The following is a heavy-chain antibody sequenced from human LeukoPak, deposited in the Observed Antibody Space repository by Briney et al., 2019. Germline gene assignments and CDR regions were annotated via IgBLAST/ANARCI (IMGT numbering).Heavy chain of an antibody. V-gene: IGHV4-4*09. Sequence: SETLSLTCNVSGGSTSSYYWSWIRQPPGKGLEWIGYISTSGSTNYNPSLKSRVTISVDTSRNQFSLKLSSVTVADTAVYYCARLWRSSGSPTDFDIWGQGTMVTVSS. CDR2: ISTSGST. J-gene: IGHJ3*02. D-gene: IGHD1-26*01. CDR1: GGSTSSYY. CDR3: ARLWRSSGSPTDFDI.